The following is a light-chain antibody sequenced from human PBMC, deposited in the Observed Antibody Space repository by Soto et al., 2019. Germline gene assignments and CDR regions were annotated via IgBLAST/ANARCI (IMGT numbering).Light chain of an antibody. CDR3: SSYTRSSTYV. CDR1: SSDVGAYDY. CDR2: EVT. Sequence: QSALTRPASVSASPGQSIAISCSGTSSDVGAYDYVSWYQHHPGKAPKLIIYEVTYRPSGVSNRFSASKSGNTASLTISGLQAEDEAHYYCSSYTRSSTYVFGTGTKVTVL. J-gene: IGLJ1*01. V-gene: IGLV2-14*01.